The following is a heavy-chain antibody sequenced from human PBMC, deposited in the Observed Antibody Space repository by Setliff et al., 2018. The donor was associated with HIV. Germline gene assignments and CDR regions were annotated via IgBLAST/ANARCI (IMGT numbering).Heavy chain of an antibody. Sequence: SETLSLTCTVSGGPISSYYWSWIRQPPGKGLEWIGSIYYSGNTYYNPSLKSRVTISVDTSKNQFSLKLRSVTAADTAVYYCARVNAVRGVSWSNWFDPWGQGTLVTVCS. CDR3: ARVNAVRGVSWSNWFDP. CDR1: GGPISSYY. D-gene: IGHD3-10*01. CDR2: IYYSGNT. J-gene: IGHJ5*02. V-gene: IGHV4-39*01.